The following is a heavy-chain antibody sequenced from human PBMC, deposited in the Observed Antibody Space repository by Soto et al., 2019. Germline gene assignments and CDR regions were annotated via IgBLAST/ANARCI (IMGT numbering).Heavy chain of an antibody. CDR2: IYYSGST. CDR1: GGSISSYY. Sequence: PSETLSLTCTVSGGSISSYYWSWIRQPPGKGLEWIGYIYYSGSTNYNPSLKSRVTISVDTSKNQFSLKLSSVTAADTAVYYCARALQRSSSSWYDHWGQGNLVTVSS. J-gene: IGHJ5*02. V-gene: IGHV4-59*01. D-gene: IGHD6-13*01. CDR3: ARALQRSSSSWYDH.